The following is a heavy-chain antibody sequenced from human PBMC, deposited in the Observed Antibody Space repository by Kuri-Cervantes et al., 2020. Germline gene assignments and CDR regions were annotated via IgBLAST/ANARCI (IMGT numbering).Heavy chain of an antibody. D-gene: IGHD2-15*01. V-gene: IGHV3-48*03. CDR3: ARGGYCSGGSCYQTAYYYYYMDV. CDR2: ISSSGSTI. Sequence: GESLKISCTASGFTFGDYAMSWVRQAPGKGLEWVSYISSSGSTIYYADSVKGRFTISRDNAKNSLYLQMNSLRAEDTAVYYCARGGYCSGGSCYQTAYYYYYMDVWGKGTTVTVSS. J-gene: IGHJ6*03. CDR1: GFTFGDYA.